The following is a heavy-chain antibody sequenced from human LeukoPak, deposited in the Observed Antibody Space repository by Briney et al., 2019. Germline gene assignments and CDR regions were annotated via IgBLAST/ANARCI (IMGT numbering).Heavy chain of an antibody. CDR1: GFSFSSYA. V-gene: IGHV3-30-3*01. D-gene: IGHD6-13*01. CDR3: ARDTPRGIVVVGETYHYYGMDV. Sequence: GGSLRLSCAASGFSFSSYAMHWVRQAPGKGLDWVAVISYDGYNKQYADSVKGRFTISRDNPKNTLYLQMKSLRVEDTAVYYCARDTPRGIVVVGETYHYYGMDVWGQGTTVTVPS. J-gene: IGHJ6*02. CDR2: ISYDGYNK.